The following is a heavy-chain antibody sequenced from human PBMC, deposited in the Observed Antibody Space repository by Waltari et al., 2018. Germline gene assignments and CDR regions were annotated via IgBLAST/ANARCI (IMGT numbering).Heavy chain of an antibody. Sequence: EVQLVESGGGLVQPGGSLRLSCAASGFTFSSYSMNWVRKAPGKGLEWVSYISSSSSTRYYADSVKGRFTISRDNAKNSLYLQMNSLRAEDTAVYYCARDYYDSSGYSLDYWGQGTLVTVSS. CDR2: ISSSSSTR. CDR1: GFTFSSYS. D-gene: IGHD3-22*01. J-gene: IGHJ4*02. V-gene: IGHV3-48*01. CDR3: ARDYYDSSGYSLDY.